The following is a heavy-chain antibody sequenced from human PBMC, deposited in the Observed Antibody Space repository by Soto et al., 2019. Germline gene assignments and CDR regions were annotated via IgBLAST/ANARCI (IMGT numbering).Heavy chain of an antibody. D-gene: IGHD3-16*01. CDR1: GGSISSGGYY. CDR3: AGPPCGLQGGDWYFDF. Sequence: QVQLQESGPGLVKPSQTLSLTCTVSGGSISSGGYYWSWIRQHPGKGLEWIGYIYYSGSTYYNPSHKSLVTISVDASKNQFSQKLSSVTAADTAVYYCAGPPCGLQGGDWYFDFWGHGTLVTVSS. CDR2: IYYSGST. V-gene: IGHV4-31*01. J-gene: IGHJ2*01.